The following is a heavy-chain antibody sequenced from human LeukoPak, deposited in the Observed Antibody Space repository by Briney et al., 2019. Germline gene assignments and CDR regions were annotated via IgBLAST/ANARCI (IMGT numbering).Heavy chain of an antibody. CDR2: ISGSGAST. J-gene: IGHJ6*03. D-gene: IGHD3-22*01. Sequence: QPGGSLRLSCAASGFTFSSYAKTWVRQAPGKGLEWVSAISGSGASTYYADSVKGRFTISRDDSKNTLYLQMNSLRAEDTAVYYCARGSSASTYYYMDVWGKGTTVTVSS. V-gene: IGHV3-23*01. CDR1: GFTFSSYA. CDR3: ARGSSASTYYYMDV.